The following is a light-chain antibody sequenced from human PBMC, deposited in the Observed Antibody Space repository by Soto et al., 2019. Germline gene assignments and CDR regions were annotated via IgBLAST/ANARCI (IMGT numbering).Light chain of an antibody. J-gene: IGLJ2*01. V-gene: IGLV2-14*03. Sequence: QSVLTQPASVSGSPGQSITISCTGTSSDVGGYNYVSWYQQHPGKAPKLIIYDVTHRPSGVSDRFSGSKSGNTASLTISGLQAEDEADYYCSSYTSSTTGVFGGGTKVTVL. CDR3: SSYTSSTTGV. CDR1: SSDVGGYNY. CDR2: DVT.